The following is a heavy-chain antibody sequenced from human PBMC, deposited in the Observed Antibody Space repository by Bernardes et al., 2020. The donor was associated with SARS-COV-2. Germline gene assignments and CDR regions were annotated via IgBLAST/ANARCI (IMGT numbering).Heavy chain of an antibody. Sequence: GGSLRLSCAASGFIVSTNYMIWVRQAPGKGLEWVSVIYTGGDASYADSVMGRFTISRDNSKNTVYLQMDSLRDEDTAVYYCARDPPLTPRFSMDVWGQGTTVTVSS. CDR1: GFIVSTNY. V-gene: IGHV3-53*01. D-gene: IGHD3-10*01. CDR3: ARDPPLTPRFSMDV. J-gene: IGHJ6*02. CDR2: IYTGGDA.